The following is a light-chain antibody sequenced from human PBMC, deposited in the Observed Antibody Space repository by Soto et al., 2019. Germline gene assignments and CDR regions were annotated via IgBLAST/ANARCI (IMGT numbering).Light chain of an antibody. V-gene: IGLV2-14*01. CDR1: SSDVGVYNH. CDR3: SSYTSSNTLEV. J-gene: IGLJ2*01. CDR2: EVS. Sequence: QSVLTQPASVSGSPGQSITISCTGTSSDVGVYNHVSWYQQHPGKAPKLLIYEVSDRPSGVSNRFSGSRSGNTASLTISGLQAEDEADYYCSSYTSSNTLEVFGGGTKLTVL.